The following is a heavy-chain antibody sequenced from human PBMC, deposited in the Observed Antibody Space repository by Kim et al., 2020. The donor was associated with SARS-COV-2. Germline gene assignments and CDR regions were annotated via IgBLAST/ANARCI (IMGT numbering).Heavy chain of an antibody. CDR3: ARGLMVRGHGMDV. CDR2: ISYDGSNK. J-gene: IGHJ6*02. V-gene: IGHV3-33*05. CDR1: GFTFSSYG. D-gene: IGHD3-10*01. Sequence: GGSLRLSCAASGFTFSSYGMHWVRQAPGKGLEWVAVISYDGSNKYYADSVKGRFTISRDNSKNTLYLQMNSLRAEDTAVYYCARGLMVRGHGMDVLGQGTTVTVSS.